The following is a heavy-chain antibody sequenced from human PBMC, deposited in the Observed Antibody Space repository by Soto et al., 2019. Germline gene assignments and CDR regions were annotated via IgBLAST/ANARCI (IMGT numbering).Heavy chain of an antibody. J-gene: IGHJ3*02. CDR2: IIPIIGIA. Sequence: QVQLVQSGAEVKKPGSSVKVSCKASGGTFSSYTISWVRQAPGQGLEWMGRIIPIIGIANYAQKFQGRVTITADKSTSTAYMELSSLRSEDTAVYYCATESGDDAFDIWGQGTMVTVSS. D-gene: IGHD1-26*01. V-gene: IGHV1-69*02. CDR1: GGTFSSYT. CDR3: ATESGDDAFDI.